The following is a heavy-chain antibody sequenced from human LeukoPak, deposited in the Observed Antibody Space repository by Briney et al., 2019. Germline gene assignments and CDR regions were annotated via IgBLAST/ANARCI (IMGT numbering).Heavy chain of an antibody. D-gene: IGHD3-9*01. CDR3: ARAFQLGGYDILTGYYTGEDY. CDR2: VNTNTGNP. CDR1: GYTFTSYA. Sequence: ASVKVSCKASGYTFTSYAMNWVRQAPGQGLEWMGWVNTNTGNPTYAQGFTGRFVFSLDTSVSTAYLQISSLKAEDTAVYYCARAFQLGGYDILTGYYTGEDYWGQGTLVTVSS. V-gene: IGHV7-4-1*02. J-gene: IGHJ4*02.